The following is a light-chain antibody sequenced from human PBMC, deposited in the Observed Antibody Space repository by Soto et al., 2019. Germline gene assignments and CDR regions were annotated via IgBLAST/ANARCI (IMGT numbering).Light chain of an antibody. CDR1: QGIRND. J-gene: IGKJ1*01. CDR3: QQYYSYPWT. CDR2: AAS. V-gene: IGKV1-6*01. Sequence: AIQMTQPPSSLSASVGDRVTITCRASQGIRNDLGWYQQKPGKAPKLLIYAASSLQSGVPSRFSGSGSGTDFTLTISCLQSEDLATYYCQQYYSYPWTFGQGTKVDIK.